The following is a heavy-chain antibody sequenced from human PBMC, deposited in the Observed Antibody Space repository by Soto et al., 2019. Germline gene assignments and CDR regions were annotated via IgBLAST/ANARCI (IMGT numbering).Heavy chain of an antibody. CDR2: IYYSGST. V-gene: IGHV4-31*03. D-gene: IGHD1-1*01. CDR1: GGSISSGGYY. J-gene: IGHJ6*02. Sequence: QVQLQESGPGLVKPSQTLSLTCTVSGGSISSGGYYWSWIRQHPGKGLEWIGYIYYSGSTYYNPSLNSRVTISXXTXKXXFSLKLSPVTAADTAVYYCARGRYPDYYYYYGMDVWGQGTTVTVSS. CDR3: ARGRYPDYYYYYGMDV.